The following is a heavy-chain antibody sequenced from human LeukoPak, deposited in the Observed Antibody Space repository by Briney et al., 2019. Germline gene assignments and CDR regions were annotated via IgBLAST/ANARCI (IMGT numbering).Heavy chain of an antibody. D-gene: IGHD3-22*01. V-gene: IGHV3-30-3*01. Sequence: GRSLRLSCAASGFTFSNYAMHWVRQAPGKGLEWVAVISYAGSNKYYADSVKGRFTISRDNSKNTLYLQMNSLRAEDTAVYYCARDLNVVVITAVDYWGQGTLVTVSS. CDR1: GFTFSNYA. J-gene: IGHJ4*02. CDR2: ISYAGSNK. CDR3: ARDLNVVVITAVDY.